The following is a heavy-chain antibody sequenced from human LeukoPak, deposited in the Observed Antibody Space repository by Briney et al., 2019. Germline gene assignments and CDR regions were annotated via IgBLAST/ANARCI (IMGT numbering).Heavy chain of an antibody. D-gene: IGHD3-22*01. J-gene: IGHJ6*03. CDR1: GYTFTSYY. CDR2: INPSGGST. Sequence: ASVKVSCKASGYTFTSYYMHWVRQAPGQGLEWMGIINPSGGSTSYAQKFQGRVTMTRDTSTSTVYMELSSLRSEDTAVYYCARDHYDSSGYTGYYYYVDVWGKGTTVTISS. CDR3: ARDHYDSSGYTGYYYYVDV. V-gene: IGHV1-46*01.